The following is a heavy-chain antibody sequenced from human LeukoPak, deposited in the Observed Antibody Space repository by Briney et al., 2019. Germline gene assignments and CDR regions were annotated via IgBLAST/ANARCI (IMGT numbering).Heavy chain of an antibody. V-gene: IGHV3-23*01. CDR3: AKMEKGTTGRFFDY. D-gene: IGHD4-17*01. Sequence: GGSLRLSCAASGFTFTNYAMTWVRQAPGKGLEWVSGISEGVGNTYYADSVKGRFTISRDHSKNRLYLQMNSLRAEDTALYYCAKMEKGTTGRFFDYWGQGTLVTVSS. CDR1: GFTFTNYA. CDR2: ISEGVGNT. J-gene: IGHJ4*02.